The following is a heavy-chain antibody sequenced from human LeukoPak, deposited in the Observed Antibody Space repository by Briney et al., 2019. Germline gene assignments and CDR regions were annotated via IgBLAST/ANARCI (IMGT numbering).Heavy chain of an antibody. J-gene: IGHJ6*03. CDR2: MNPNSGNT. D-gene: IGHD6-13*01. Sequence: ASVKVSCKASGYTFTGYYMHWVRQAPGQGLEWMGWMNPNSGNTGYAQKFQGRVTMTRDTSISTAYMELSRLRSDDTAVYYCARLSGYSSSQGGNYYYYMDVWGKGTTVTVSS. CDR3: ARLSGYSSSQGGNYYYYMDV. CDR1: GYTFTGYY. V-gene: IGHV1-2*02.